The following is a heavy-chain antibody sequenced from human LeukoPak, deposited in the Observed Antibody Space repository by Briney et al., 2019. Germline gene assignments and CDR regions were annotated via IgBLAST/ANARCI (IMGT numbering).Heavy chain of an antibody. D-gene: IGHD3-3*01. CDR2: INHSGST. J-gene: IGHJ4*02. V-gene: IGHV4-34*01. Sequence: PSETLSLTCAVYGGSFSGYYWSWIRQPPGKGLEWIGEINHSGSTNYNPSLKSRVTISVDTSKNQFSLKLGSVTAADTAVYYCARDPIYDFWSGYYSVWGQGTLVTVSS. CDR1: GGSFSGYY. CDR3: ARDPIYDFWSGYYSV.